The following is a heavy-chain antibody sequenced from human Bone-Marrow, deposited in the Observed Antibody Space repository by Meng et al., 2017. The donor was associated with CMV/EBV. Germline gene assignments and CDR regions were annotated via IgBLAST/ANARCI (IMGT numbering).Heavy chain of an antibody. CDR3: ARDLNRAYSYYGMDL. D-gene: IGHD1-14*01. J-gene: IGHJ6*02. Sequence: GSLRLSCTVSGGSISSYYWNWIRQPPGKGLEWLASVYYSGTTNYNPSLKSRLTISVDTSKSQFSLKLNSVTAADTAVYYCARDLNRAYSYYGMDLWGQGTMVTVSS. CDR2: VYYSGTT. V-gene: IGHV4-59*01. CDR1: GGSISSYY.